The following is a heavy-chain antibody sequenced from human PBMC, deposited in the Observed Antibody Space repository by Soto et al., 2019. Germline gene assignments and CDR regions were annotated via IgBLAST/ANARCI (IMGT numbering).Heavy chain of an antibody. CDR3: VQDQCKSSNCYTVTHSSYYFYGRDV. CDR1: GFTFANYA. V-gene: IGHV3-43D*03. J-gene: IGHJ6*02. Sequence: GGSLRLSCAASGFTFANYAMHWVRQVPGRGLEWVSVISRDGDGTHYADSVKGRFVISRDNSKNSLYLQMSSLRSEDTALYYCVQDQCKSSNCYTVTHSSYYFYGRDVWGQGATVAV. D-gene: IGHD4-17*01. CDR2: ISRDGDGT.